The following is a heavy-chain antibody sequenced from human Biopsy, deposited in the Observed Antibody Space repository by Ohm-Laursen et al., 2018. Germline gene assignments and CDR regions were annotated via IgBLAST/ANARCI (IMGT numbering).Heavy chain of an antibody. V-gene: IGHV4-31*03. D-gene: IGHD5-12*01. J-gene: IGHJ4*02. Sequence: SQTLSLTCTVSGDSISSGGNYWSWIRQFPGKGLEWIAYIYHTGSTYYNPSLKSRLPIAIDTSKNQFSVSLRSVTAADTAVYYCARADMVTTIVDYWGQGTLATVSS. CDR2: IYHTGST. CDR1: GDSISSGGNY. CDR3: ARADMVTTIVDY.